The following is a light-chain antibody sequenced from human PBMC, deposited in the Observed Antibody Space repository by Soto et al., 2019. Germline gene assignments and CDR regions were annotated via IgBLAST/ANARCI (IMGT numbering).Light chain of an antibody. V-gene: IGLV2-14*01. CDR2: DVN. Sequence: QSALTQPASVSGSLGQSITISCTGTSRDIGGFNYVSWYQQHPGKAPKLMIYDVNYRPSGVSDRFSASKSDNTASLTISGLQAEDEADYYCTSYSSSSTLVLFGGGTKLTVL. CDR3: TSYSSSSTLVL. CDR1: SRDIGGFNY. J-gene: IGLJ2*01.